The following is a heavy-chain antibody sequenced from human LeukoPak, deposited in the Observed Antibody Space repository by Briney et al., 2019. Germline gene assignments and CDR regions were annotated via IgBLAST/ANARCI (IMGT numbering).Heavy chain of an antibody. CDR1: GGSFSGYY. CDR2: INHSGST. D-gene: IGHD6-13*01. Sequence: SETLSLTCAVYGGSFSGYYWSWIRQPPGKGLEWIGEINHSGSTNYNPSLKSRVTISVDTSKNQFSLKLSSVTAADTAVYYCARDPGAAAGYDYWGQGTLVTVSS. CDR3: ARDPGAAAGYDY. V-gene: IGHV4-34*01. J-gene: IGHJ4*02.